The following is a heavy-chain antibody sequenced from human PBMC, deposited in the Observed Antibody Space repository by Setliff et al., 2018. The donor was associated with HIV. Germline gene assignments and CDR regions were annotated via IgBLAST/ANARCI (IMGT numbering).Heavy chain of an antibody. J-gene: IGHJ6*02. V-gene: IGHV3-64*04. D-gene: IGHD6-13*01. CDR2: ISSNGGST. CDR1: GFTFSSNA. Sequence: PGGSLRLSCSASGFTFSSNAMHWVRQAPGKGLEYVSSISSNGGSTYYADSVTGRFTISRDSAKNTLYLQMSSLRAEDTAVYYCARVCEASAQNRCMDVWGQGTTVTVSS. CDR3: ARVCEASAQNRCMDV.